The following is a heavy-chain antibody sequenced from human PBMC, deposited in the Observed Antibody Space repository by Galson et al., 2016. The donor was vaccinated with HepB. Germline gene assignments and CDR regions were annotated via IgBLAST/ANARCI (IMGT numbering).Heavy chain of an antibody. CDR2: ITSSSSTI. CDR1: GFTFNDYS. D-gene: IGHD5-24*01. CDR3: ARSKRDTRDY. J-gene: IGHJ4*02. V-gene: IGHV3-48*01. Sequence: SLRLSCAASGFTFNDYSMSWVRQAPGKGLEWVSYITSSSSTIYYADSVKGRFTISRDNAKNSLYLQMNSLRAEDTAIYFCARSKRDTRDYWGQGTLVTVSS.